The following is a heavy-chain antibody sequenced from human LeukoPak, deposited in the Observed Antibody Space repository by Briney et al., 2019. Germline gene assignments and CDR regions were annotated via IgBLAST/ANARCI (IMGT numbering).Heavy chain of an antibody. CDR2: INPNSGGT. Sequence: ASVKVSCKASGHTFTGYYMHWVRQAPGQGLEWMGWINPNSGGTNYAQKFQGRVTMTRDTSISTAYMELSRLRSDDTAVYYCASFTPYSLVPPTSDWYFDLWGRGTLVTVSS. J-gene: IGHJ2*01. CDR1: GHTFTGYY. CDR3: ASFTPYSLVPPTSDWYFDL. V-gene: IGHV1-2*02. D-gene: IGHD6-13*01.